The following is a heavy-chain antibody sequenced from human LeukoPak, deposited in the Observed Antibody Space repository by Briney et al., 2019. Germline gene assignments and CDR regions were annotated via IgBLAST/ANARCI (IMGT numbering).Heavy chain of an antibody. CDR2: ISGSGGST. Sequence: GGSLRLSCAASGFTFSSYAMSWVRQAPGKGLEWVSAISGSGGSTYYADSVKGRFTIFRDNSKNTLYLQMNSLRAEDTAVYYCATEPKLEMATILNYDYWGQGTLVTVSS. J-gene: IGHJ4*02. CDR1: GFTFSSYA. D-gene: IGHD5-24*01. V-gene: IGHV3-23*01. CDR3: ATEPKLEMATILNYDY.